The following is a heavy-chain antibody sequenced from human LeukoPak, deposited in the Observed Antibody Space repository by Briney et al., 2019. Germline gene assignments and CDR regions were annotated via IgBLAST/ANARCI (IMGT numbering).Heavy chain of an antibody. Sequence: SETLSLTCAVYGGSFSGYYWSWIRQPPGKGLEWIGEINHSGRTNYNPSLKSRVTISVDTSKNQFSLKLSSVTAADTAVYYCARLEQQWLGIDYWGQGTLVTVSS. CDR3: ARLEQQWLGIDY. V-gene: IGHV4-34*01. CDR1: GGSFSGYY. J-gene: IGHJ4*02. CDR2: INHSGRT. D-gene: IGHD6-19*01.